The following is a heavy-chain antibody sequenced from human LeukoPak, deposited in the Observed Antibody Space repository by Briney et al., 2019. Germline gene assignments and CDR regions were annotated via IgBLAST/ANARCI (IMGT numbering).Heavy chain of an antibody. Sequence: GGSLRLSCAASGFTFSSYAMHWVRQAPGKGLEYVSAISSNGGSTYYTNSVKGRFTISRDNPTNTLYLQMGSLRAEDMAVYYCARGGSQLLSPFDYWGQGTLVTVSS. D-gene: IGHD2-2*01. V-gene: IGHV3-64*01. CDR1: GFTFSSYA. CDR3: ARGGSQLLSPFDY. CDR2: ISSNGGST. J-gene: IGHJ4*02.